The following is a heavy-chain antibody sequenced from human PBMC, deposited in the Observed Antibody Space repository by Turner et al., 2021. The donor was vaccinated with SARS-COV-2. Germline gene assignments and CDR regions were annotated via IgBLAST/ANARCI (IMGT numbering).Heavy chain of an antibody. CDR2: IYYSGGT. CDR3: ARLMDTAMDYYGMDV. CDR1: GGSISSSTYY. V-gene: IGHV4-39*01. D-gene: IGHD5-18*01. J-gene: IGHJ6*02. Sequence: QLQLQESGPGLVKPSETLSLTCTVSGGSISSSTYYWGWIRQPPGKGLGWIGNIYYSGGTYHKPSLKSRVTISVDTSKNQFSLKLSSVTAADTAVYYCARLMDTAMDYYGMDVWGQGTTVTVSS.